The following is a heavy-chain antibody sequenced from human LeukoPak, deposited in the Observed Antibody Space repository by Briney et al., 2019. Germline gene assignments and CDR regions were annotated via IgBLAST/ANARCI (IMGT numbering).Heavy chain of an antibody. Sequence: PGGSLRLSCAASGFTFRNYLMNWVRQAPGKGLEWVSGFGHNGDITYSDSVKGRFTISRDNSKNTLFLQMNSLRADDTAVYFCAKQAGWGAYFSFLPFDFWGRGTLVTVSS. V-gene: IGHV3-23*01. CDR3: AKQAGWGAYFSFLPFDF. CDR2: FGHNGDIT. J-gene: IGHJ4*02. CDR1: GFTFRNYL. D-gene: IGHD3-3*01.